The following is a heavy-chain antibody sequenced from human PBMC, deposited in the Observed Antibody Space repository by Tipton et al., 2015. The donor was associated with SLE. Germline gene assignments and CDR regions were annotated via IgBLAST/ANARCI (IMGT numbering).Heavy chain of an antibody. CDR3: AREKERDYPLDH. D-gene: IGHD4-11*01. J-gene: IGHJ4*02. V-gene: IGHV4-59*12. CDR2: IYYSGST. Sequence: TLSLTCTVSGGSISSYYWSWIRQPPGKGLEWIGYIYYSGSTKYNPSLTGRFTIARDNAKNSLYLQMNSLRAEDTGVYYCAREKERDYPLDHWGQGTLVTVSS. CDR1: GGSISSYY.